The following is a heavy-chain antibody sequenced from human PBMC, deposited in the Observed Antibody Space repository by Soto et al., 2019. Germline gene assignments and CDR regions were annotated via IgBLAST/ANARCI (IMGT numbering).Heavy chain of an antibody. V-gene: IGHV1-46*03. CDR3: SRVDPGETSPFDH. CDR2: INPFDGSR. J-gene: IGHJ4*02. CDR1: GYIFTSYY. D-gene: IGHD3-10*01. Sequence: PSVKVSCQASGYIFTSYYIHWVRQAPGQGLEWMGWINPFDGSRMFAQSFQGRVTMTRDTSTSTVYMEVSSLRSEDTAVYYCSRVDPGETSPFDHWGQGTLVTVS.